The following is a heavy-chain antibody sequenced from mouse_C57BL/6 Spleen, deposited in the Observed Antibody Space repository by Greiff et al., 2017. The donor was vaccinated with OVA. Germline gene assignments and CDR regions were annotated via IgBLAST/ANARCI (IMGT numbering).Heavy chain of an antibody. Sequence: QVQLQQPGAALVKPGASVKMSCTASGYTFTSYWITWVKQRPGQGLEWIGDIYPGSGSTNYNEKFKSKATLTVDTSSSTAYMQLSSLTSEDSAVYYCARWANYGNSYYFDYWGQGTTLTVSS. CDR3: ARWANYGNSYYFDY. CDR1: GYTFTSYW. V-gene: IGHV1-55*01. D-gene: IGHD2-1*01. CDR2: IYPGSGST. J-gene: IGHJ2*01.